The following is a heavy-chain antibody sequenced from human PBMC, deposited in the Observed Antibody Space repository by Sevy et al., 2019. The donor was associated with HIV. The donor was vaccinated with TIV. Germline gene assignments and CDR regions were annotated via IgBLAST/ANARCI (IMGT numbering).Heavy chain of an antibody. Sequence: GGSLRLSCAASGFTFSSYSMNWVRQAPGKGLEWVSYISSSSSTIYYADSVKGRFTISRDNAKNSLYLQMNSLRDEDTAGYYCARDAAGRDYYDSISLDAFDIWGQGTMVTVSS. D-gene: IGHD3-22*01. J-gene: IGHJ3*02. CDR2: ISSSSSTI. CDR3: ARDAAGRDYYDSISLDAFDI. CDR1: GFTFSSYS. V-gene: IGHV3-48*02.